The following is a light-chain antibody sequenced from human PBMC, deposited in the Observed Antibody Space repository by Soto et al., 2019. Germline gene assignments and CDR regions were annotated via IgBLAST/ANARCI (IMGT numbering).Light chain of an antibody. V-gene: IGLV3-9*01. CDR1: NIGSKN. Sequence: SYELTQPLSVSVALGQTARITCGGNNIGSKNVHWYQLNPGQAPVLVIYRDTNRPSGIPERFSGSNSGNTATLAISRAQAGDDADYYCQVWYSSTVVFGGGTKLTVL. J-gene: IGLJ2*01. CDR3: QVWYSSTVV. CDR2: RDT.